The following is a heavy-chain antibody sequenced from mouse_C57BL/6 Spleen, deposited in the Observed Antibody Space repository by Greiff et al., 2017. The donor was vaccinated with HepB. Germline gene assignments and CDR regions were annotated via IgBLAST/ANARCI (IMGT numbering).Heavy chain of an antibody. CDR1: GFTFSSYT. Sequence: EVMLVESGGGLVKPGGSLKLSCAASGFTFSSYTMSWVRQTPEKRLEWVATISGGGGNTYYPDSVKGRFTISRDNAKNTLYLQMSSLRSEDTALYYCARRYYGSSYGYFDVWGTRTTVTVSS. J-gene: IGHJ1*03. V-gene: IGHV5-9*01. D-gene: IGHD1-1*01. CDR2: ISGGGGNT. CDR3: ARRYYGSSYGYFDV.